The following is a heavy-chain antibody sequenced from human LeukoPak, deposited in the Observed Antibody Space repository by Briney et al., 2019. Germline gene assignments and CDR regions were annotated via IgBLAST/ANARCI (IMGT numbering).Heavy chain of an antibody. D-gene: IGHD3-3*01. CDR3: ARDPKIFGVVKVFDY. Sequence: GGSLRLSCAASGFTFSDYYMSWIRQAPGKGLEWVSYISSSSSYIYYADSVKGRFTISRDNAKNSLYLQMNSLRAEDTAVYYCARDPKIFGVVKVFDYWGQGTLVTVSS. J-gene: IGHJ4*02. CDR2: ISSSSSYI. V-gene: IGHV3-11*06. CDR1: GFTFSDYY.